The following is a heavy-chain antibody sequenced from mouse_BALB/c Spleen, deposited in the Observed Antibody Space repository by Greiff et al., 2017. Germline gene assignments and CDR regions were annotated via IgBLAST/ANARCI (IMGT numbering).Heavy chain of an antibody. V-gene: IGHV2-9*02. CDR3: ARDNIYYGNYYAMDY. D-gene: IGHD2-1*01. Sequence: QVQLKQSGPGLVAPSQSLSITCTVSGFSLTSYGVHWVRQPPGKGLEWLGVIWAGGSTNYNSALMSRLSISKDNSKSQVFLKMNSLQTDDTAMYYCARDNIYYGNYYAMDYWGQGTSVTVSS. J-gene: IGHJ4*01. CDR1: GFSLTSYG. CDR2: IWAGGST.